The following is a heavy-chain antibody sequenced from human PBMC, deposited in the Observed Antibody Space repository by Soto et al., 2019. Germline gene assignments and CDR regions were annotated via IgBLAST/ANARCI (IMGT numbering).Heavy chain of an antibody. Sequence: QVQLVQSGPEVKKPGASVKVSCRASGYTFTNYGLSWVRQAPGQGLEWMGWISTYDANTEYAQKFHGRVTMTTDTSTSTAYMERRRLRSDDTAVYYCAREEYKYRATYCGGDCYVYWGQGTLVTVSS. J-gene: IGHJ4*02. CDR3: AREEYKYRATYCGGDCYVY. CDR1: GYTFTNYG. D-gene: IGHD2-21*01. CDR2: ISTYDANT. V-gene: IGHV1-18*01.